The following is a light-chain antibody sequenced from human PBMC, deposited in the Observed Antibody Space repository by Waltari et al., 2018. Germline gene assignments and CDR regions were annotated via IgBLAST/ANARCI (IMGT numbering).Light chain of an antibody. J-gene: IGLJ1*01. V-gene: IGLV2-8*01. CDR3: CSYAGTNSYYV. CDR2: EVI. Sequence: QSALTQPPSASGSPGESVTISCTGTSRDIGDYDYVSWYQHHPGKAPKLMIYEVIKRPSGVPDRFSGSKSGNTPSLTVSGLQAEDEADYYCCSYAGTNSYYVFGTGTKVTVL. CDR1: SRDIGDYDY.